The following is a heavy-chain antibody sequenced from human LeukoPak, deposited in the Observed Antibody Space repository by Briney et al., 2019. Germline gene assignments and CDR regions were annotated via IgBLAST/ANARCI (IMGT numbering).Heavy chain of an antibody. V-gene: IGHV4-59*01. CDR2: IYYSGST. J-gene: IGHJ3*02. D-gene: IGHD4-23*01. CDR1: GGSISSYY. Sequence: SETLSLTCTVSGGSISSYYRSWIRQPPGKGLEWIGYIYYSGSTNYNPPLKSRVTISVDTSKNQFSLKLSSVTAADTAVYYCARLSRTVGRDAFDIWGQGTMVTVSS. CDR3: ARLSRTVGRDAFDI.